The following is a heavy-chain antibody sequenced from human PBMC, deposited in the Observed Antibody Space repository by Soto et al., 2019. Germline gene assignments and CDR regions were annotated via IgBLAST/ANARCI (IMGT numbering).Heavy chain of an antibody. Sequence: GGSLRLSCAVSGFPFSSFAMNWVRQAPGRGLEWVSFISDSGSTTYYADSVKGRFTISRDSAKNSLYLQMNSLRDEDTAVYFCARDPNGITDFDYWGQGTQVNVS. CDR2: ISDSGSTT. CDR3: ARDPNGITDFDY. D-gene: IGHD2-8*01. V-gene: IGHV3-48*02. CDR1: GFPFSSFA. J-gene: IGHJ4*02.